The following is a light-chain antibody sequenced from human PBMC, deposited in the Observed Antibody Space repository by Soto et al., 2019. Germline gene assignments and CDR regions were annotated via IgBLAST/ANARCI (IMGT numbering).Light chain of an antibody. CDR3: SSYTPTSTPSCV. J-gene: IGLJ1*01. CDR1: SSDVGAYNS. V-gene: IGLV2-14*01. Sequence: QSALTQPASVSGSPGQSITISCTGTSSDVGAYNSVSWYQQHPGKAPKLIIYEVSNRPSGVSNRFSGSKSGNTASLTISGLQTDDEADYYCSSYTPTSTPSCVFGTGTKLTVL. CDR2: EVS.